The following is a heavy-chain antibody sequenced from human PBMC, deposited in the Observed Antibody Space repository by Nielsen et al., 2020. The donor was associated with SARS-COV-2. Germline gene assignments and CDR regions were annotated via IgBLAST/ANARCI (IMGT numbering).Heavy chain of an antibody. CDR2: ISYDGSNK. CDR3: AHGLGPREFDY. J-gene: IGHJ4*02. Sequence: GESLKISCVASGFTFSSYGMHWVRQAPGKGLEWVAVISYDGSNKYYADSVKGRFTISRDNSKNTLYLQMNSLRAEDTAVYHCAHGLGPREFDYWGQGTLVTVSS. CDR1: GFTFSSYG. V-gene: IGHV3-30*03. D-gene: IGHD6-19*01.